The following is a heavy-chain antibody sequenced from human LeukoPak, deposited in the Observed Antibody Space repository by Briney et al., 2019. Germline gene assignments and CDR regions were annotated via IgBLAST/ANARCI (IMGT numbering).Heavy chain of an antibody. V-gene: IGHV4-34*01. D-gene: IGHD2-2*01. J-gene: IGHJ5*02. CDR2: INHSGST. CDR1: GGSFSGYY. CDR3: ARGEYQPPFDP. Sequence: KPSETLSLTCAVYGGSFSGYYWSWIRQAPGKGLEWIGEINHSGSTNYNPSLKSRVTISVDTSKNQFSLKLNSVTAADTAMYYCARGEYQPPFDPWGQGTLVTVSS.